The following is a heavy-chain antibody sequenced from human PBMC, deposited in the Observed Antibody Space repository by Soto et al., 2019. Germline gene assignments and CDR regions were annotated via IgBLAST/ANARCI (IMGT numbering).Heavy chain of an antibody. V-gene: IGHV2-5*02. CDR2: IYWDDDK. Sequence: QITLKESGPTLVKPTQNLTLTCTFSGFSLTTSGVGVAWIRQPPGKALEWLALIYWDDDKRYSPALRSRLTITKHPSKNQVVLTLTNMDPVDTAPYYCTHGSGYYVFDYWGQGTLVTVSS. CDR3: THGSGYYVFDY. CDR1: GFSLTTSGVG. D-gene: IGHD3-22*01. J-gene: IGHJ4*02.